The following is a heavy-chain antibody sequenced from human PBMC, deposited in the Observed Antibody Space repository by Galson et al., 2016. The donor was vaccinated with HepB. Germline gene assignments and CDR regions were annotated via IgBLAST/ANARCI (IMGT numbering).Heavy chain of an antibody. V-gene: IGHV3-15*07. CDR2: IKSKTDGGTT. J-gene: IGHJ5*02. Sequence: SLRLSCAASGVSFSHAWMHWVRQAPGKGLEWVGRIKSKTDGGTTDYAAPVKGRFAISRDDSKNTLYLQMNRLKTEDTGVYYGTVAAPYDFWSGYYMLDPWGQGTLVTVSS. CDR3: TVAAPYDFWSGYYMLDP. CDR1: GVSFSHAW. D-gene: IGHD3-3*01.